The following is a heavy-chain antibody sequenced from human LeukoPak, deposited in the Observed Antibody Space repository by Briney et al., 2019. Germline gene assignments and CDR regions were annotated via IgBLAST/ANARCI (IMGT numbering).Heavy chain of an antibody. D-gene: IGHD7-27*01. Sequence: GASVKVSCTASGYTFNSYDMNWVRQATGQGLEWMGWMSPNSGNTGYAQKFQGRVTMTRDSSTSTAFMELSSLTSEDTAMYFCARGVDAGVDYWGQGTLVTVSS. J-gene: IGHJ4*02. CDR2: MSPNSGNT. CDR3: ARGVDAGVDY. V-gene: IGHV1-8*01. CDR1: GYTFNSYD.